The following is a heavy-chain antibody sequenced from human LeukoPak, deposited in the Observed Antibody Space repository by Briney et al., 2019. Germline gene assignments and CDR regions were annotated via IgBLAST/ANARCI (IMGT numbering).Heavy chain of an antibody. CDR3: ARAGRTVAQSGPFDY. D-gene: IGHD3-10*01. CDR2: ISSSSSYI. V-gene: IGHV3-21*04. J-gene: IGHJ4*02. CDR1: GFTFSSYS. Sequence: GGSLRLSCAASGFTFSSYSMNWVRQAPGKGLEWVSSISSSSSYIYYADSVKGRFTISRDNAKNSLYLQMNSLRAEDTAVYSCARAGRTVAQSGPFDYWGQGTLLTVSS.